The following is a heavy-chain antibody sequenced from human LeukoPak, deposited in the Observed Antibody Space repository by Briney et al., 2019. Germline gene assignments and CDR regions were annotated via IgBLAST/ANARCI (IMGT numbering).Heavy chain of an antibody. CDR2: VYFSGSTSYSPSLT. CDR1: GGSISSYY. Sequence: PSETLSLTCTVSGGSISSYYWSWIRQPPGKGLEWIGYVYFSGSTSYSPSLTNYNPSLKSRVTISGDTSKNQFSLKLSSVTAADTAVYYCARAVLWGNRDCSSTSCYNRWGQGTLVTVSS. V-gene: IGHV4-59*01. CDR3: ARAVLWGNRDCSSTSCYNR. D-gene: IGHD2-2*02. J-gene: IGHJ4*02.